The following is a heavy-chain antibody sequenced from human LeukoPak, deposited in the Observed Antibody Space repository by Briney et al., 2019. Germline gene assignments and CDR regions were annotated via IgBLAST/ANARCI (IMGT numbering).Heavy chain of an antibody. CDR2: INPNSGGT. CDR3: ARDYYSGYRNWFDP. J-gene: IGHJ5*02. Sequence: ASVKVSCKASGYTFTGYYMHWVRQAPGQGLEWTGWINPNSGGTNYAQKFQGRVTMTRDTSISTAYMELSRLRSDDTAVYYCARDYYSGYRNWFDPWGQGTLVTVSS. D-gene: IGHD2/OR15-2a*01. V-gene: IGHV1-2*02. CDR1: GYTFTGYY.